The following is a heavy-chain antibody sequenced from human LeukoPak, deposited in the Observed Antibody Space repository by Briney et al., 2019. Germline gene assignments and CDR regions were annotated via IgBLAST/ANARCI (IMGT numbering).Heavy chain of an antibody. Sequence: GSLRLSCAASGFTFSSYAMHWVRQAPGKGLEWVAVISYDGSNKYYADSVKGRFTISRDSSKNTVFLQMTSLRPEDTAVYYCARAAYRGGGGTLTGILPGYWGQGTLVTVSS. D-gene: IGHD3-9*01. CDR2: ISYDGSNK. CDR1: GFTFSSYA. CDR3: ARAAYRGGGGTLTGILPGY. J-gene: IGHJ4*02. V-gene: IGHV3-30*04.